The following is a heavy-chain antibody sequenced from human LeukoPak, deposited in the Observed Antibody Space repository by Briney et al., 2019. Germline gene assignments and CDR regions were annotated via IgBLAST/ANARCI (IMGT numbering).Heavy chain of an antibody. Sequence: SETLSLTCTVSGGSISSYYWSWIRQPPGKGLEWIGYISGTTNYNPSLKSRVTISQDTSKNQFSLKLTSVTAADTAVYYCARHSWVNGYFDYWGQGTLVTVSS. J-gene: IGHJ4*02. CDR1: GGSISSYY. V-gene: IGHV4-59*08. CDR2: ISGTT. D-gene: IGHD4-17*01. CDR3: ARHSWVNGYFDY.